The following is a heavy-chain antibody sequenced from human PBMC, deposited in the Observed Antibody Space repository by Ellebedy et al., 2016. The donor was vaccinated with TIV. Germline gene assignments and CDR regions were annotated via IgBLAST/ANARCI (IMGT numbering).Heavy chain of an antibody. CDR1: GGTFSSYA. CDR2: IIPILGIA. Sequence: ASVKVSCKASGGTFSSYAISWVRQAPGQGLEWMGRIIPILGIANYAQKFQGRVTITADKSTSTAYMELSSLRSEDTAVYYCLGDPDSTTRGDAFDIWGQGTMVTVSS. V-gene: IGHV1-69*04. J-gene: IGHJ3*02. D-gene: IGHD2/OR15-2a*01. CDR3: LGDPDSTTRGDAFDI.